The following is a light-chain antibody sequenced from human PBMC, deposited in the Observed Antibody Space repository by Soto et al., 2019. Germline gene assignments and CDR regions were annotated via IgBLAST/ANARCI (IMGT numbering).Light chain of an antibody. CDR2: DVS. V-gene: IGLV2-14*01. CDR1: SSDVGGYNN. Sequence: QSALTQPASVSGSPGQSITISCTGTSSDVGGYNNVSWYQQHPGKAPKLMIYDVSNRPSGVSNRFSGSKSGNTASLTISGLQAKDEADYYCSSYTSSTRVFGTGTKLTVL. J-gene: IGLJ1*01. CDR3: SSYTSSTRV.